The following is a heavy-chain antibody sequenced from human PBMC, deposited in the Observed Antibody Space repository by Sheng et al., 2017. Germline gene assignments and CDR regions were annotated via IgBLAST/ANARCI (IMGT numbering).Heavy chain of an antibody. Sequence: QVQLVQSGAEVKKPGSSVKVSCKASGGTFSSYAISWVRQAPGQGLEWMGGIIPIFGTANYAQKFQGRVTITADESTSTAYMELSSLRSEDTAVYYCATDFTRNCGGDCPYFDYLGSQGTPGHRLL. V-gene: IGHV1-69*13. D-gene: IGHD2-21*01. CDR3: ATDFTRNCGGDCPYFDY. CDR1: GGTFSSYA. CDR2: IIPIFGTA. J-gene: IGHJ4*02.